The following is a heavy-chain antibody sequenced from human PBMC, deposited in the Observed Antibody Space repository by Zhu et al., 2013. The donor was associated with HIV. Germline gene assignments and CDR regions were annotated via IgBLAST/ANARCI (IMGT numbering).Heavy chain of an antibody. V-gene: IGHV1-8*02. Sequence: QVQLVQSGAEVKKPGSSVKVSCKASGGTFSSYAISWVRQAPGQGLEWMGWMNPNSGNTGYAQKFQGRVTMTRNTSISTAYMELSSLRSEDTAVYYCARGNYYYGMDVWGQGTTVTVSS. J-gene: IGHJ6*02. CDR2: MNPNSGNT. CDR3: ARGNYYYGMDV. CDR1: GGTFSSYA.